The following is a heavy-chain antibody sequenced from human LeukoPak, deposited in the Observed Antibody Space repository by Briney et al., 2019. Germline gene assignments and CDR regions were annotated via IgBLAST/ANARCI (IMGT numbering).Heavy chain of an antibody. D-gene: IGHD2-15*01. CDR3: AKDPFIVVVVAVPYYFDY. J-gene: IGHJ4*02. V-gene: IGHV3-23*01. Sequence: GGSLRLSCAASGFTFSSYAMSWVRQAPGKGPEWVSAISGSGGSTYYADSVKGRFTISRDNSKNTLYLQMNSLRAEDTAVYYCAKDPFIVVVVAVPYYFDYWGQGTLVTVSS. CDR2: ISGSGGST. CDR1: GFTFSSYA.